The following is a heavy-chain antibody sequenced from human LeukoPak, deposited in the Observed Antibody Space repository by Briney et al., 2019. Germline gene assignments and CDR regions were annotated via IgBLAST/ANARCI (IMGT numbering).Heavy chain of an antibody. CDR3: AKDRSGSPGSY. Sequence: GGSLRLSCAASGFTFSSYGMHWVRQAPGKGLEWVAVISYDGSNKYYADSVKGRFTISRDNSKNTLYLQMNSLRTEDTAVYYCAKDRSGSPGSYWGQGTLVTVSS. CDR2: ISYDGSNK. D-gene: IGHD1-26*01. J-gene: IGHJ4*02. V-gene: IGHV3-30*18. CDR1: GFTFSSYG.